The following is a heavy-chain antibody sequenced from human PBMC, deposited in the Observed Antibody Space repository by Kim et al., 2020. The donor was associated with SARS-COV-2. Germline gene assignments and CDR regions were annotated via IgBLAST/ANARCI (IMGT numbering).Heavy chain of an antibody. CDR3: ARSYCNRITCYGMDV. V-gene: IGHV3-30-3*01. CDR1: GFTFSSYA. CDR2: ISYDGTNK. J-gene: IGHJ6*02. D-gene: IGHD2-2*01. Sequence: GGSLRLSCAASGFTFSSYAMHWVRQAPGKGLEWVAVISYDGTNKYFADSVKGRFTISRDNSKNTLYLQMNSLRAEDTAVYYCARSYCNRITCYGMDVWSQGTTVTVSS.